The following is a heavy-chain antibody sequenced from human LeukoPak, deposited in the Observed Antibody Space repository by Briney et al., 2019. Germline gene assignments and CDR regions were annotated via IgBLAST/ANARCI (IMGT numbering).Heavy chain of an antibody. J-gene: IGHJ4*02. CDR2: INRNGDST. CDR3: AGGSGSASPYYFDY. Sequence: GGPLRLSCAPSGFTLDFGMSWFRQAPGKGLEWVSGINRNGDSTGYADSVKGRFTISRDNAKNSLYLQMNSLRAEDTALYHCAGGSGSASPYYFDYWGQGTLVTVSS. V-gene: IGHV3-20*01. CDR1: GFTLDFG. D-gene: IGHD3-10*01.